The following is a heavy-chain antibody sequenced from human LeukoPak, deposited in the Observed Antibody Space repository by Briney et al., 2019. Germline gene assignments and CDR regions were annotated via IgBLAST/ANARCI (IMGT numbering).Heavy chain of an antibody. J-gene: IGHJ4*02. Sequence: GGSLRLSCAVSGFTFNTYTMSWVRQAPGKELEWVSSITSSSSYIFYADSVKGRFTISRDNAKNSLFLQMSSLRAEDTAVYYCARDSPYCTSSDCYLDCWGQGTLVTVSS. V-gene: IGHV3-21*01. CDR1: GFTFNTYT. CDR3: ARDSPYCTSSDCYLDC. D-gene: IGHD2-2*01. CDR2: ITSSSSYI.